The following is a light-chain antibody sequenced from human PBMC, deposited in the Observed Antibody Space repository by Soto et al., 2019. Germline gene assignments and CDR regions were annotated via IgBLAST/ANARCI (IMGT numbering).Light chain of an antibody. J-gene: IGKJ3*01. Sequence: ILRTQSPATLSVSPGERATLSCRASQSLNRNLAWYQQKPGQAPRLIIYGASTRASGIPARFSGSGSGTEFTLTISGLQSEDFALYYCQHYNDWPPAFTFGPGTKVDL. V-gene: IGKV3D-15*01. CDR3: QHYNDWPPAFT. CDR1: QSLNRN. CDR2: GAS.